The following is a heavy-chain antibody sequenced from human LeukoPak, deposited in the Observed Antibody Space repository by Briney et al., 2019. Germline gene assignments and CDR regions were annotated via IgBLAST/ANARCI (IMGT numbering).Heavy chain of an antibody. CDR1: GFTFSSYW. J-gene: IGHJ6*02. Sequence: GGSLRLSCAASGFTFSSYWMSWVRQAPGKGLEWVANIKQDGSEKYYVDSVKGRFTISRDNAKNSLYLQMNSLRAEDTAVYYCARDRHSGYDPAYYYYYGMDVWGQGTTVTVSS. V-gene: IGHV3-7*03. D-gene: IGHD5-12*01. CDR3: ARDRHSGYDPAYYYYYGMDV. CDR2: IKQDGSEK.